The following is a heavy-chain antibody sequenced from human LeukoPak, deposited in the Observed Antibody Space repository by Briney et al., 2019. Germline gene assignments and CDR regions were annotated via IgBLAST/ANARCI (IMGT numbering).Heavy chain of an antibody. CDR2: INPNSGGT. V-gene: IGHV1-2*02. Sequence: ASVKVSCKASGYTFTGYYMHWVRQAPGQGLEWMGWINPNSGGTNYAQKFQGRVTMTRDTSISTAYMELSRLRSDDTAVYYCATDIVVVPAAKFDYWGQGTLVTVSS. J-gene: IGHJ4*02. D-gene: IGHD2-2*01. CDR1: GYTFTGYY. CDR3: ATDIVVVPAAKFDY.